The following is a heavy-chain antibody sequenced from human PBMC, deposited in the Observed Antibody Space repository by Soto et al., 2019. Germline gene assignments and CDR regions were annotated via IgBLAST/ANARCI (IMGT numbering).Heavy chain of an antibody. CDR1: GFTFSSYA. D-gene: IGHD1-26*01. Sequence: GSLRLSCAASGFTFSSYAMSWVRQAPGKGLEWVSAISGSGGSTYYADSVKGRFTISRDNSKNTLYLQMNSLRAEDTAVYYCAKHRSSRSYYHTPKDYSGQGTLLTLS. CDR3: AKHRSSRSYYHTPKDY. J-gene: IGHJ4*02. CDR2: ISGSGGST. V-gene: IGHV3-23*01.